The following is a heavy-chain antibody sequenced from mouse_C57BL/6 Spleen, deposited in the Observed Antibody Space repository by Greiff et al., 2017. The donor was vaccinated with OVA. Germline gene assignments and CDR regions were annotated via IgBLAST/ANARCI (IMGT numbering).Heavy chain of an antibody. CDR3: ARRGDYGYAMDY. D-gene: IGHD2-4*01. CDR2: IYPGDGDT. J-gene: IGHJ4*01. V-gene: IGHV1-82*01. CDR1: GYAFSSSW. Sequence: VQLVESGPELVKPGASVKISCKASGYAFSSSWMNWVKQRPGKGLEWIGRIYPGDGDTNYNGKFKGKATLTADKSSSTAYMQLSSLTSEDSAVYFCARRGDYGYAMDYWGQGTSVTVSS.